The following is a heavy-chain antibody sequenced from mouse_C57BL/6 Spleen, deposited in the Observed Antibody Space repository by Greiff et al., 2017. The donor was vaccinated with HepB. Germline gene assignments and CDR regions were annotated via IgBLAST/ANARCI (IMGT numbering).Heavy chain of an antibody. J-gene: IGHJ2*01. CDR3: AREWIIYYGNLFDY. CDR1: GYTFTSYW. V-gene: IGHV1-64*01. Sequence: QVQLQQSGAELVKPGASVKLSCKASGYTFTSYWMHWVKQRPGQGLEWIGMIHPNRGSTNNNEKLKSKATLTVDQSSSTAYMQLSSLTSEHSAVYYCAREWIIYYGNLFDYWGQGTTLTVSS. D-gene: IGHD2-1*01. CDR2: IHPNRGST.